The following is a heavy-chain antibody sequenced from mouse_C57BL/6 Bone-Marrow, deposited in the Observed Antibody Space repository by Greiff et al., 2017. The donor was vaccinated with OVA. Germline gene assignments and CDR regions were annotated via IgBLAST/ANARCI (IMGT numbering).Heavy chain of an antibody. CDR1: GYTFTSYW. D-gene: IGHD1-3*01. J-gene: IGHJ1*03. Sequence: EPGAELAKPGASVKLSCKASGYTFTSYWMHWVKQRPGQGLEWIGYINPSSGYTKYNQKFKDKATLTVDKSSSTAYMPLSSLTYEDSAVYDCATPESCYSGSYGGYFDVWGTGTTVTVSS. CDR2: INPSSGYT. V-gene: IGHV1-7*01. CDR3: ATPESCYSGSYGGYFDV.